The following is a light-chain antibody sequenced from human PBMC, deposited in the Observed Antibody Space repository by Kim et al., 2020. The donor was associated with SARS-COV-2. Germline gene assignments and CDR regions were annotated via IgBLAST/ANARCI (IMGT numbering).Light chain of an antibody. CDR1: QYVSNN. CDR3: QQYNTWLIA. J-gene: IGKJ5*01. CDR2: SMS. Sequence: VSPGQSVTLSCRASQYVSNNLAWYQQKPGQPPRPLIYSMSTRATGVPDRFSGSGSGIDFTLTINSLQSEDFAAYYCQQYNTWLIAFGQGTRLEIK. V-gene: IGKV3-15*01.